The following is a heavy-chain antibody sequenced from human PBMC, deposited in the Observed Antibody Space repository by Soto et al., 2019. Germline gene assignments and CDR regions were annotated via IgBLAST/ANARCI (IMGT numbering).Heavy chain of an antibody. CDR3: GRVMIGTSRHTDSDY. CDR1: GGSFSGYY. V-gene: IGHV4-34*01. Sequence: SETLSLTCAVYGGSFSGYYWSWIRQPPGKGLEWIGEINHSGSTYYNPSLKSRVTVSKDTSKNQFSLKVASVTAADTAIYYCGRVMIGTSRHTDSDYWGQGTQVTSPQ. CDR2: INHSGST. D-gene: IGHD2-2*01. J-gene: IGHJ4*02.